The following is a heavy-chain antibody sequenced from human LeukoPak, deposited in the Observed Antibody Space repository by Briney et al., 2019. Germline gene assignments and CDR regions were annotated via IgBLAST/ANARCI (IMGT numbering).Heavy chain of an antibody. V-gene: IGHV3-74*01. Sequence: GESLRLSCAASGFIFNGHWMHWVRQAPGKGLMWVSHIIGDGSSTNYADSVKGRFTISRDNAKNTLYLQMNSLRAEDTAVYYCTRDAGFCSGGRCFPSGPADYWGQGTLVTVSS. J-gene: IGHJ4*02. D-gene: IGHD2-15*01. CDR1: GFIFNGHW. CDR2: IIGDGSST. CDR3: TRDAGFCSGGRCFPSGPADY.